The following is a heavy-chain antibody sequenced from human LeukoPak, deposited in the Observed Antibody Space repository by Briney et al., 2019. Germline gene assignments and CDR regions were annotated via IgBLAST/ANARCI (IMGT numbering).Heavy chain of an antibody. D-gene: IGHD4-17*01. CDR3: AKDTTVTRGTFDY. V-gene: IGHV3-23*01. CDR1: GFTFSSYA. Sequence: PGGSLRLSCAASGFTFSSYAMSWVRQAPVKGLEWVSAMSGSGGSTYYADSVKGRFTISRDNSKNTLYLQMNSLRAEDTAVYYCAKDTTVTRGTFDYWGQGTLVTVSS. J-gene: IGHJ4*02. CDR2: MSGSGGST.